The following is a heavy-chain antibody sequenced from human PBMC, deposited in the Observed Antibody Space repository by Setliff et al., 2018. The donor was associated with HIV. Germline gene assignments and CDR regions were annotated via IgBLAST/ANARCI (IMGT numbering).Heavy chain of an antibody. CDR1: GFTFINYA. CDR2: IKQDGSEK. D-gene: IGHD6-13*01. Sequence: HPGGSLRLSCVASGFTFINYAMSWIRQAPGKGLEWVANIKQDGSEKYYVDSVKGRFTISRDNAKNSLYLQMNSLRAEDTAVYYCARPIAAAGLFDSWGRGTLVTVSS. V-gene: IGHV3-7*01. CDR3: ARPIAAAGLFDS. J-gene: IGHJ4*02.